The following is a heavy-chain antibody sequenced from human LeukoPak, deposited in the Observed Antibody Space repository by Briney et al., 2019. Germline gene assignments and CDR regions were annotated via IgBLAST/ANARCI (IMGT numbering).Heavy chain of an antibody. V-gene: IGHV4-30-2*01. CDR2: IFHTGST. J-gene: IGHJ5*02. CDR1: GDSISSAAYS. D-gene: IGHD3-10*01. Sequence: SQTLSLTCVVSGDSISSAAYSWSWIRQPPGKGLEWIGYIFHTGSTFYNPSLKSRVSISVDNSKNQFSLRLTSVTAADTAVYYCARELWFANAPGSWLDPWGQGTLVTVSS. CDR3: ARELWFANAPGSWLDP.